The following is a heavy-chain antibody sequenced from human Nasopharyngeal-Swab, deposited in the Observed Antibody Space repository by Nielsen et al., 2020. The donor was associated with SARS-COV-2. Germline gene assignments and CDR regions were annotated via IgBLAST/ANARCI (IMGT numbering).Heavy chain of an antibody. CDR2: FDPEDGET. CDR3: ATDKRGGSGSYYNEFPGYYYYMDV. J-gene: IGHJ6*03. V-gene: IGHV1-24*01. Sequence: ASVKVSCKVSGYTLTELSMHWVRQAPGKGLEWMGGFDPEDGETIYAQKFQGRVTMTEDTSTDTAYMELSSLRSEDTAVYYCATDKRGGSGSYYNEFPGYYYYMDVWGKGTTVTVSS. D-gene: IGHD3-10*01. CDR1: GYTLTELS.